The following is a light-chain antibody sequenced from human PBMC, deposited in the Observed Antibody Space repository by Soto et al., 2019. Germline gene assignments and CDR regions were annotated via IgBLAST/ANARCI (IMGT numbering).Light chain of an antibody. J-gene: IGKJ5*01. CDR3: QQYSDWPPVT. CDR1: QSVSSN. V-gene: IGKV3-15*01. CDR2: GAS. Sequence: EIVLTQSPGTLSLSPGERATLSCRSSQSVSSNLAWYQQKPGQAPRLHIYGASTRATGIPARFSGSGSGTEFTLTISSLQSEDFAIYYCQQYSDWPPVTFGQGTRLEIK.